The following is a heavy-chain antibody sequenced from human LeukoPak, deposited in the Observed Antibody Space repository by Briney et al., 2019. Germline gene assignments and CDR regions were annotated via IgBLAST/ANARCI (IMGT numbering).Heavy chain of an antibody. V-gene: IGHV3-53*01. CDR1: GFTFSDYA. CDR3: ARRWVSSSDAFDI. Sequence: GGSLSLSCAASGFTFSDYAMSWVRQAPGKGLNWVSVIYSGGGTYYADSVKGRFTISRDNSKNTLYLQMNSLRAEDAAVYYCARRWVSSSDAFDIWGQGTMVTVSS. CDR2: IYSGGGT. J-gene: IGHJ3*02. D-gene: IGHD2-2*01.